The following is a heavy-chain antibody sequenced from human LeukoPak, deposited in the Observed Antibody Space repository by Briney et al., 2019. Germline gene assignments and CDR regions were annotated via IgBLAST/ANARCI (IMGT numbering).Heavy chain of an antibody. CDR1: GFTFSSYD. D-gene: IGHD6-13*01. CDR3: ARAYSSSWYLDYYYYMDV. V-gene: IGHV3-23*01. J-gene: IGHJ6*03. Sequence: GGALRLSCAASGFTFSSYDMTWVRQAPGRGPEWVSSIRPSGDNTYYGDSVKGRFTISRDNAKNSLYLQMNSLRAEDTAVYYCARAYSSSWYLDYYYYMDVWGKGTTVTISS. CDR2: IRPSGDNT.